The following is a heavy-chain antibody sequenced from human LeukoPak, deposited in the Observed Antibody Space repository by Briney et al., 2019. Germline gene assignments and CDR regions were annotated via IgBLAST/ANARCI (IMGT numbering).Heavy chain of an antibody. Sequence: SVKVSCKTSRYTFTRYYMHWVRQAPGQGREWMGWIDPTSGGTKSPHKFQGRVTMTRDTSINTAYMELSRLRSDDTAVYYCARDESAAAGTFDYWGQGTLVTVSS. CDR3: ARDESAAAGTFDY. J-gene: IGHJ4*02. V-gene: IGHV1-2*07. CDR1: RYTFTRYY. D-gene: IGHD6-13*01. CDR2: IDPTSGGT.